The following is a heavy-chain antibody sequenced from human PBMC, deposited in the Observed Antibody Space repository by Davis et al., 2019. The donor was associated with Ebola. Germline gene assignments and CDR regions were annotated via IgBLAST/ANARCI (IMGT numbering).Heavy chain of an antibody. CDR2: ISGSGGST. CDR1: GFTFSSYS. J-gene: IGHJ2*01. D-gene: IGHD6-19*01. CDR3: ARDGSYSSGWDDGYFDL. V-gene: IGHV3-23*01. Sequence: GESLKISCAASGFTFSSYSMNWVRQAPGKGLEWVSAISGSGGSTYYADSVKGRFTISRDNSKNTLYLQMNSLRAEDTAVYYCARDGSYSSGWDDGYFDLWGRGTLVTVSS.